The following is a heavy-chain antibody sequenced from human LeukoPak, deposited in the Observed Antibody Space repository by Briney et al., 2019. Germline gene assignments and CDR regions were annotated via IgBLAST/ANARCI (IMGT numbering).Heavy chain of an antibody. V-gene: IGHV1-69*01. Sequence: ASVTVSCKASGGTFSSYAISWVRQAPGQGLEWMGGIIPIFGTANYAQKFQGRVTITADESTSTAYMELSSLRSEDTAVYYCARDRGGSYYWFDYWGQGTLVTVSS. CDR2: IIPIFGTA. D-gene: IGHD1-26*01. J-gene: IGHJ4*02. CDR1: GGTFSSYA. CDR3: ARDRGGSYYWFDY.